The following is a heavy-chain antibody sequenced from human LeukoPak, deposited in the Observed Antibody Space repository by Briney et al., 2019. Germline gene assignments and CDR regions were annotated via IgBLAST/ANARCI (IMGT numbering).Heavy chain of an antibody. V-gene: IGHV1-69*05. J-gene: IGHJ6*03. CDR2: IIPIFGTA. Sequence: SSENVSCKASVGTFSSYAISLVRLAPGPPLEWPGGIIPIFGTANYAQKFQSRVTISTDESKSTAYMELSSLSAEDTAVYYCASRDRGYDWSGRYYNYDMDVWGKGTTVTVSS. CDR3: ASRDRGYDWSGRYYNYDMDV. D-gene: IGHD5-12*01. CDR1: VGTFSSYA.